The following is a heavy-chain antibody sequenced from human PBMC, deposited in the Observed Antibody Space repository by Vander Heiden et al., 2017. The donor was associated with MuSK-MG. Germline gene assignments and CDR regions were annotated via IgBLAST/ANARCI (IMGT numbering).Heavy chain of an antibody. Sequence: QVQLQESGPGLVKPSETLSLTCTVSGGSISSYSWSWIRQPPGKGLEWIGYIYYSGSTNYNPSLKSRVTISVDTSKNQFSLKLSSVTAADTAVYYCASSVWSYYGDWFDYWGQGTLVTVSS. CDR3: ASSVWSYYGDWFDY. CDR1: GGSISSYS. V-gene: IGHV4-59*01. D-gene: IGHD1-26*01. J-gene: IGHJ4*02. CDR2: IYYSGST.